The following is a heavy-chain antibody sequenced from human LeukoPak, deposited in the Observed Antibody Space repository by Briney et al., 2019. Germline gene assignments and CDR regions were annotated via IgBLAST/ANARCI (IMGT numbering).Heavy chain of an antibody. J-gene: IGHJ4*02. CDR1: GGSLSGYY. V-gene: IGHV4-34*01. Sequence: SETLSLTCAVYGGSLSGYYWSWIRQPPGKGLEWIGEINHSGSTNYNPSLKSRVTISVDTSKNQFSLKLSSVTAADTPVYYCARATYYYDSSFNYWGQGTLVTVSS. CDR2: INHSGST. CDR3: ARATYYYDSSFNY. D-gene: IGHD3-22*01.